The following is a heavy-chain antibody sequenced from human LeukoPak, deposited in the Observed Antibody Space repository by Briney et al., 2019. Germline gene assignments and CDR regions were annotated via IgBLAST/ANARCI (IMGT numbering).Heavy chain of an antibody. CDR3: ARSYYPHSYYYGMDV. V-gene: IGHV5-51*01. J-gene: IGHJ6*02. CDR1: GYSFTSYW. CDR2: IYPGDSDT. D-gene: IGHD3-10*01. Sequence: GESLKISCKGSGYSFTSYWIGWVRQMPGKGLEWMGIIYPGDSDTRYSPSFQGQVTISADKSISTAYLQWSSLKASDTAMYHCARSYYPHSYYYGMDVWGQGTTVTVSS.